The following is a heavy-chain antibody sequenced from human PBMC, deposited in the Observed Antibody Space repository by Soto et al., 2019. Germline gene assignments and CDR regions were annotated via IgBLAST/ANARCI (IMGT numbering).Heavy chain of an antibody. D-gene: IGHD3-16*01. V-gene: IGHV3-30*05. CDR3: ARWGTTGGLDV. CDR2: TSYDGSDK. CDR1: GFTFRSYV. Sequence: QVQLVESGGGVVQPGTSLRVSCVGSGFTFRSYVIHWVRQAPGKGLEWVALTSYDGSDKYYGDSVRGRFTIYRHNSRNTVALQMDRQILEGTAFYYGARWGTTGGLDVWGQGTLVSVSS. J-gene: IGHJ1*01.